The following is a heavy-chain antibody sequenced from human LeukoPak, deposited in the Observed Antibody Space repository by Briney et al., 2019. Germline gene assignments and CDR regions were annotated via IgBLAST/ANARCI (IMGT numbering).Heavy chain of an antibody. CDR2: IYRSGST. J-gene: IGHJ6*03. CDR1: GYSISSGYY. CDR3: ARGDCSSTICYSPMDV. V-gene: IGHV4-38-2*02. D-gene: IGHD2-2*01. Sequence: MASETLSLTCTVSGYSISSGYYWVWIRQPPGKGLEWIGSIYRSGSTNYNPSLKSRVTISVDTSQNQFSLKVNSVTAADTAVYYCARGDCSSTICYSPMDVWGKGTTVTVSS.